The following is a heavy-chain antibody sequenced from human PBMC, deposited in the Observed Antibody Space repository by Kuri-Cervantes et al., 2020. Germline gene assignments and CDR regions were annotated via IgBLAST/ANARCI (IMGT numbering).Heavy chain of an antibody. CDR1: GFTFDDYA. J-gene: IGHJ4*02. V-gene: IGHV3-9*01. Sequence: GGSLRLSCAASGFTFDDYAMHWVRQAPGKGLEWVSGISWNSGSIGYADSVKGRFTISRDNAKNSLYLQMNSLRAEDTAVYYCAKGVGYSYGYRLHYFDYWGQGTLVTVSS. CDR3: AKGVGYSYGYRLHYFDY. CDR2: ISWNSGSI. D-gene: IGHD5-18*01.